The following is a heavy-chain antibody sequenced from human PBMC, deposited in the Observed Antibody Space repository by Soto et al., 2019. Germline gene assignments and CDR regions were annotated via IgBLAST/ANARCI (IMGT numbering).Heavy chain of an antibody. Sequence: EVQLVESGGGLVQPGGSLRLSCAASGFFFSSYWMNWVRQAPGKGLEWVANIKQDGSEQFYVDSVKGRFTITRDNAKNSLYLQMDSLRDDYTAVYYCVGGSGWLPDFWGQGTLVTVSS. D-gene: IGHD6-19*01. CDR3: VGGSGWLPDF. V-gene: IGHV3-7*04. CDR1: GFFFSSYW. CDR2: IKQDGSEQ. J-gene: IGHJ4*02.